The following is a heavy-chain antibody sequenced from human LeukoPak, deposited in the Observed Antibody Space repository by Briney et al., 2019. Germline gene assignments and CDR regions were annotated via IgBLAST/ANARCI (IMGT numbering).Heavy chain of an antibody. CDR1: GGSISSGDYY. Sequence: PSQTLSLTCTVSGGSISSGDYYWSWIRHPPGKVLEWIGYIYYSGSTYYNPSLKSRVTISVDTSKNQFSLKLSSVTAADTAVYYCARVVAAAGTPDYWGQGTLVTVSS. CDR2: IYYSGST. J-gene: IGHJ4*02. CDR3: ARVVAAAGTPDY. V-gene: IGHV4-30-4*01. D-gene: IGHD6-13*01.